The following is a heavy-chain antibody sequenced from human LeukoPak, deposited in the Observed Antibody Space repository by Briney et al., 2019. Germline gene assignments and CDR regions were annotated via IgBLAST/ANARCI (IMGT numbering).Heavy chain of an antibody. D-gene: IGHD6-19*01. CDR3: ATKQWLAPPPDS. V-gene: IGHV3-74*01. J-gene: IGHJ4*02. CDR1: GFTFSKYW. Sequence: GGSLTLSCAASGFTFSKYWMLWVRQAPGRGLESVSRINTDGTVTTYAHSVKGRFTVSRDNADNTMFLQMNSVRDEDTAVYYCATKQWLAPPPDSWGQGTPVTVSS. CDR2: INTDGTVT.